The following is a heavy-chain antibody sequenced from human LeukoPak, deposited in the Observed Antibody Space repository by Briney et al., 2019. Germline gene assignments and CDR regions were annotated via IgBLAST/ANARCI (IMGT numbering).Heavy chain of an antibody. J-gene: IGHJ6*02. CDR1: GGSISSSSYY. V-gene: IGHV4-39*07. CDR2: IYYSGST. D-gene: IGHD6-19*01. Sequence: PSETLSLTCTVSGGSISSSSYYWGWIRQPPGKGLEWIGSIYYSGSTYYNPSLKSRVTISVDTSKNQFSLKLSSVTAADTAVYYCARMAGTGGYGMDVWGQGTTVTVSS. CDR3: ARMAGTGGYGMDV.